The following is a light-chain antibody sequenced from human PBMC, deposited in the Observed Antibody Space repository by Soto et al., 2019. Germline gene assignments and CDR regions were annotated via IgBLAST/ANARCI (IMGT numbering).Light chain of an antibody. CDR3: SSYAGSFYV. V-gene: IGLV2-8*01. J-gene: IGLJ1*01. CDR2: EVS. Sequence: QSVLTQPPSASGSPGQSVTISCTGTSSDVGGYNYVSWYQQHPGKAPKLMISEVSKRPSGVPDRFSGSKSGNTASLTVSGLQAEDEADYYCSSYAGSFYVFGNGTKVTVL. CDR1: SSDVGGYNY.